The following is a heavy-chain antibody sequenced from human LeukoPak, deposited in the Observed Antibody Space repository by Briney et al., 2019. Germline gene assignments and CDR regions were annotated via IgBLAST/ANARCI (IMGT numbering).Heavy chain of an antibody. CDR3: AGNQEWELAHDY. CDR1: GYTFTSYY. Sequence: GASVKVSCKASGYTFTSYYMHWVRQAPGQGLEWMGIINPSGGSTSYAQKFQGRVTMTRDTSTSTVYMELSSLRSEDTAVYYCAGNQEWELAHDYWGQGTLVTVSS. J-gene: IGHJ4*02. V-gene: IGHV1-46*01. D-gene: IGHD1-26*01. CDR2: INPSGGST.